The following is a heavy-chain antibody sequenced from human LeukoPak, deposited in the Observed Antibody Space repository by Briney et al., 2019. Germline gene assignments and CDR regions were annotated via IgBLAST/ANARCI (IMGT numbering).Heavy chain of an antibody. CDR2: ISSSSSYI. CDR3: ARVAVAGTGYFDY. D-gene: IGHD6-19*01. V-gene: IGHV3-21*01. CDR1: FTXXXYS. J-gene: IGHJ4*02. Sequence: FTXXXYSMNWVRQAPGKGLEWVSSISSSSSYIYYADSVKGRFTISRDNAKNSLYLQMNSLRAEDTAVYYCARVAVAGTGYFDYWGQGTLVTVSS.